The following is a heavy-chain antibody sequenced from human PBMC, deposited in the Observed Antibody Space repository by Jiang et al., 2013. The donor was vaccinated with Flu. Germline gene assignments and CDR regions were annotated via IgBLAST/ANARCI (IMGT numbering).Heavy chain of an antibody. CDR3: ARGGANSDYDPRGDFDS. V-gene: IGHV4-34*01. CDR2: INHSGST. D-gene: IGHD5-12*01. J-gene: IGHJ4*02. CDR1: GGSFSGYY. Sequence: LLKPSETLSLTCAVYGGSFSGYYWSWIRQPPGKGLEWIGEINHSGSTNYNPSLKSRVTISLDTSKNQFSLKLSSVTAADTAVYYCARGGANSDYDPRGDFDSWGQGTLVTVSS.